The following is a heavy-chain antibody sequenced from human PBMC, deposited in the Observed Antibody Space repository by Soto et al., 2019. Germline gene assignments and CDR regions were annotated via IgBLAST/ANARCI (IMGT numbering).Heavy chain of an antibody. CDR3: ARGIAVAGPGRFAY. D-gene: IGHD6-19*01. J-gene: IGHJ4*02. Sequence: EVQLVESGGGLVKPGGSLRLSCAASGFTFSSYSMNWVRQAPGKGLEWVSYISSSSSYIYYADSVKGRFTISRDNAKNSLYLQVYSLRAAATAVYSCARGIAVAGPGRFAYWGQGTLVAVSA. CDR2: ISSSSSYI. V-gene: IGHV3-21*01. CDR1: GFTFSSYS.